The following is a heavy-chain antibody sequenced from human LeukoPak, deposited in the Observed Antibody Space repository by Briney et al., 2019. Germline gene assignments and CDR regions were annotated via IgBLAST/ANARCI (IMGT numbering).Heavy chain of an antibody. Sequence: PGRSLRLSCAASGFTFSSYGTHWVRQAPGKGLEWAAVVSHDGSNKYYADSVKGRFTISRDNSEKTLSLQMNSLRVEDTAVYYCTKEGYYGSGSFPDYWGQGSLVTVSA. CDR2: VSHDGSNK. V-gene: IGHV3-30*18. CDR3: TKEGYYGSGSFPDY. CDR1: GFTFSSYG. J-gene: IGHJ4*02. D-gene: IGHD3-10*01.